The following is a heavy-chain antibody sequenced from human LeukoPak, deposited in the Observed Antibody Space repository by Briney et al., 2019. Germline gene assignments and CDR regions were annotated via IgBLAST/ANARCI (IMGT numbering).Heavy chain of an antibody. D-gene: IGHD5-24*01. Sequence: SETLSLTCTVSGDSISSTIYYWGWIRQPPGKGLDWIGSIYYSGSTYYNPSLKSRLTMSVDTSKNQFSLKLSSVTAADTAVYFCAREDGYNYYFDYWGQGTLVTVSS. CDR3: AREDGYNYYFDY. V-gene: IGHV4-39*07. CDR1: GDSISSTIYY. CDR2: IYYSGST. J-gene: IGHJ4*02.